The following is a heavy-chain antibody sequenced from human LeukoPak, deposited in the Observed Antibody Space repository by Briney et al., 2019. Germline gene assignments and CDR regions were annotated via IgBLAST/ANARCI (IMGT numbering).Heavy chain of an antibody. Sequence: GGSLRLSCAASGFTFSSYWMHWVRQAPGKGLVWVSRINSDGSSTSYADSVKGRFTTSRDNAKNTLYLQMNSLRAEDTAVYYCAREGVYVPEEAFDIWGQGTMVTVSS. D-gene: IGHD5/OR15-5a*01. CDR2: INSDGSST. CDR3: AREGVYVPEEAFDI. V-gene: IGHV3-74*01. J-gene: IGHJ3*02. CDR1: GFTFSSYW.